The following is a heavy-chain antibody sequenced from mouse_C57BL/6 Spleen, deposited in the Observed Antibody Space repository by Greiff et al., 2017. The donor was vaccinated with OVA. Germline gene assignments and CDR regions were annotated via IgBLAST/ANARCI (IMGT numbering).Heavy chain of an antibody. D-gene: IGHD4-1*01. CDR2: IHPNSGST. Sequence: QVQLQQPGAELVKPGASVKLSCKASGYTFTSYWMHWVKQRPGHGLEWIGMIHPNSGSTNYNEKFKSKATLTVDKSSSTAYMQLSSLTSEDSAVYYCARRGELGPMDYWGQGTSVTVSS. CDR3: ARRGELGPMDY. J-gene: IGHJ4*01. CDR1: GYTFTSYW. V-gene: IGHV1-64*01.